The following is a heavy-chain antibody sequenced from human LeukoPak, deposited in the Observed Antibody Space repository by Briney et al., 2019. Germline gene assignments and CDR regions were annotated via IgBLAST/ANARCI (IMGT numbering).Heavy chain of an antibody. CDR2: IYHSGST. D-gene: IGHD1-1*01. CDR3: ASPGKYDNSPIDY. Sequence: SETLSLTCTVSGYFISSGYYWGWIRQPPGKGLEWIGGIYHSGSTDYNPSLKSRVTISVDTSKNQFSLKLNSVTAADAAVYYCASPGKYDNSPIDYWGQGTLVTVSS. J-gene: IGHJ4*02. V-gene: IGHV4-38-2*02. CDR1: GYFISSGYY.